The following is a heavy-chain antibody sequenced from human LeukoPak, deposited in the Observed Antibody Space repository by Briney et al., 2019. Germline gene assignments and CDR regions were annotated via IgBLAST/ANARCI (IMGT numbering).Heavy chain of an antibody. Sequence: GGSLRLSCAASGFNFISYWMSWVRQAPGKGLEWVANIKKDETQKYYMDSVKGRFTISRDNSKNTLYLQMNSLRAEDTAIYYCVKEPAITGIADSWGLGTLVTVSS. V-gene: IGHV3-7*03. CDR2: IKKDETQK. D-gene: IGHD1-20*01. J-gene: IGHJ4*02. CDR3: VKEPAITGIADS. CDR1: GFNFISYW.